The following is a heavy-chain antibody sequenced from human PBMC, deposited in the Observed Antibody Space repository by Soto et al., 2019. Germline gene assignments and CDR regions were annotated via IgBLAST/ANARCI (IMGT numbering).Heavy chain of an antibody. CDR3: TTGLSNGYYNFDY. Sequence: PGGSLRLSCAASGFTFSNAWMSWVRQAPGKGLEWVGRIKGEADGGTTDYAAPVKGRITISRDHSKDTLYLQMNSLKTEDTAVYYCTTGLSNGYYNFDYWGQGTPVTVYS. CDR1: GFTFSNAW. J-gene: IGHJ4*02. V-gene: IGHV3-15*01. CDR2: IKGEADGGTT. D-gene: IGHD3-22*01.